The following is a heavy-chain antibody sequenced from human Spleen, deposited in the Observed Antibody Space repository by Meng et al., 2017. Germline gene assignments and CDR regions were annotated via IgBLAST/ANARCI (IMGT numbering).Heavy chain of an antibody. CDR3: ASWIYSCGWQ. CDR1: GGSISSIDW. CDR2: IYHGGDT. D-gene: IGHD6-19*01. J-gene: IGHJ4*02. V-gene: IGHV4/OR15-8*02. Sequence: QVQLQESGPGLVKPSGTLSLTCLVSGGSISSIDWWSWVRQPPGKGLEWIGEIYHGGDTNYNPSLKSRVTIAIDRSKNQFSPKLSSVTAADTAVYYCASWIYSCGWQWGQGTLVTVSS.